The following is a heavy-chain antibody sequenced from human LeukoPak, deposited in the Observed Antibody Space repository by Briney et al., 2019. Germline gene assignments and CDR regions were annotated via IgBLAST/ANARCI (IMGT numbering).Heavy chain of an antibody. CDR1: GFTFSSYS. CDR2: ISSSSSYI. Sequence: MAGGSLRLSCAASGFTFSSYSMNWVRQAPGKGLEWVSSISSSSSYIYYADSVKGRFTISKDNAKNSLYLQMNSLRAEDTAVYYCARDGNELETGYCSSTSCYGQYYFDYWGQGTLVTVSS. D-gene: IGHD2-2*01. CDR3: ARDGNELETGYCSSTSCYGQYYFDY. V-gene: IGHV3-21*01. J-gene: IGHJ4*02.